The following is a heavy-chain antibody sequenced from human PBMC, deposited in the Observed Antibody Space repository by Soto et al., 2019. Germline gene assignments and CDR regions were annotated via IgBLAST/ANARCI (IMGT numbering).Heavy chain of an antibody. CDR1: GFTFSSYA. D-gene: IGHD3-3*01. Sequence: GGSLRLSCAASGFTFSSYAMSWVRQAPGKGREWVSAISGSGGSTYYADSVKGRFTISRDNSKNTLYLQMNSLRAEDTAVYYCAKVGWYRYYDFWSGYLHFGYWGEGTLVTVSS. CDR3: AKVGWYRYYDFWSGYLHFGY. CDR2: ISGSGGST. V-gene: IGHV3-23*01. J-gene: IGHJ4*02.